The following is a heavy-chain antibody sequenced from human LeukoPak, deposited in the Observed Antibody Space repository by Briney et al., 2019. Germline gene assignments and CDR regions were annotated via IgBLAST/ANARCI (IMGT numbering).Heavy chain of an antibody. J-gene: IGHJ4*02. D-gene: IGHD6-19*01. V-gene: IGHV3-30*04. CDR1: RFAFSNYA. CDR3: ARGGIQVSGIDEFDY. Sequence: GGSLRLSCAASRFAFSNYAMHWVRQTPGKGLEWVALISYDGSNKYYADSVKGRFTISRDNSKNTLYLQMNSLRAEDTAVYYCARGGIQVSGIDEFDYWGQGTLVTVSS. CDR2: ISYDGSNK.